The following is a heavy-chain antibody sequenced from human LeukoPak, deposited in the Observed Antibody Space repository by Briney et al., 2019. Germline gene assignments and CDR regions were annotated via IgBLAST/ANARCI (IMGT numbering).Heavy chain of an antibody. CDR1: GGSISSGGYS. V-gene: IGHV4-30-2*01. Sequence: SETLSLTCTVSGGSISSGGYSWSWIRQPPGKGLEWIGYIYHSGSTYYNPSLKSRVTISVDRSKNQFSLKLSSVTAADTAVYYCARGSSRPRWLQSYYFDYWGQGTLVTVSS. CDR2: IYHSGST. J-gene: IGHJ4*02. CDR3: ARGSSRPRWLQSYYFDY. D-gene: IGHD5-24*01.